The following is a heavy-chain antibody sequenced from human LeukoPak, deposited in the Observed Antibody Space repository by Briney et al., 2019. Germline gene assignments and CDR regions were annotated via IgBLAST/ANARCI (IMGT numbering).Heavy chain of an antibody. D-gene: IGHD5-12*01. CDR3: ATYSGYDVFKVTEF. CDR2: IYNTVAT. J-gene: IGHJ4*02. V-gene: IGHV4-31*03. CDR1: RGSISSGGYY. Sequence: SETLSLTCIVPRGSISSGGYYWNWIRQHPGRGLEWIGNIYNTVATNYNPYLKSRVAISQAPSTNRSSLKLSSGTAADTAVYYCATYSGYDVFKVTEFWGQGILVTVSS.